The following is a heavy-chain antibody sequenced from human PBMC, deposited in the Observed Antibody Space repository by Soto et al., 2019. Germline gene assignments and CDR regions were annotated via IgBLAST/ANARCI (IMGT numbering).Heavy chain of an antibody. J-gene: IGHJ6*02. V-gene: IGHV1-46*01. CDR1: GYTFTSYY. Sequence: ASLKVSCKASGYTFTSYYMHWVRQAPGQGLEWMGIINPSGGSTSYAQKFQGRVTMTRDTSTSTVYIELSSLRAEETAVYYCARERGTLTRISRVGVVITVYGRDVWGQGTTVTVSS. CDR3: ARERGTLTRISRVGVVITVYGRDV. D-gene: IGHD3-22*01. CDR2: INPSGGST.